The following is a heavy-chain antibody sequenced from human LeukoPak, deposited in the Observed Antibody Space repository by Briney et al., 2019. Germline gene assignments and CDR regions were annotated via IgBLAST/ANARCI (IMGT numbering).Heavy chain of an antibody. V-gene: IGHV4-39*01. Sequence: SETLSLTCTVSGGSISSSSYYWGWIRQPPGKGLEWIGSIYYSGSTYYNPSLKSRVTISVDTSKNQFSLKLSSVTAADTAVYYCARTSGGYYGYWGQGTLVTVSS. CDR3: ARTSGGYYGY. D-gene: IGHD1-26*01. CDR1: GGSISSSSYY. CDR2: IYYSGST. J-gene: IGHJ4*02.